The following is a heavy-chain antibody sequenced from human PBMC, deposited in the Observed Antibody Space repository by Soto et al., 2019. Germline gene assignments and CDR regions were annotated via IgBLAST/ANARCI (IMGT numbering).Heavy chain of an antibody. V-gene: IGHV1-69*02. CDR3: ASGHAMAENNYYYYYYMDV. Sequence: ASVKVSCKASGGTFGSYTISWVRQAPGQGLEWMGRIIPILGIANYAQKFQGRVTITADKSTSTAYMELSSLRSEDTAVYYCASGHAMAENNYYYYYYMDVWGKGTTVTVSS. J-gene: IGHJ6*03. D-gene: IGHD5-18*01. CDR2: IIPILGIA. CDR1: GGTFGSYT.